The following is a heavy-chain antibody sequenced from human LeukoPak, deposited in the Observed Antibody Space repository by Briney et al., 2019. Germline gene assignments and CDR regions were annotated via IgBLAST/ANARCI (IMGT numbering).Heavy chain of an antibody. V-gene: IGHV1-18*01. D-gene: IGHD1-20*01. Sequence: ASVKVSCKASGYTFTSYGISWVRQAPGQGLEWVGWISAYNGNTNYAQKLQGRVTMTTDTSTSTAYTELRSLRSDDTAVYYCAREASASITGKGWFDPWGQGTLVTVSS. J-gene: IGHJ5*02. CDR2: ISAYNGNT. CDR1: GYTFTSYG. CDR3: AREASASITGKGWFDP.